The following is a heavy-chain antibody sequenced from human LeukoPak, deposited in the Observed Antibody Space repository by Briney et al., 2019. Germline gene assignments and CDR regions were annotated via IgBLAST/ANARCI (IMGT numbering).Heavy chain of an antibody. V-gene: IGHV1-18*01. Sequence: GASVKVSCKASGYTFTSYGISWVRQAPGQGLEWMGWISAYNGNTNYAQKLQGRVTMTRDMSTSTVYMELSSLRSEDTAVYYCARRGIAVAGIDYWGQGTLVTVSS. D-gene: IGHD6-19*01. CDR2: ISAYNGNT. CDR3: ARRGIAVAGIDY. CDR1: GYTFTSYG. J-gene: IGHJ4*02.